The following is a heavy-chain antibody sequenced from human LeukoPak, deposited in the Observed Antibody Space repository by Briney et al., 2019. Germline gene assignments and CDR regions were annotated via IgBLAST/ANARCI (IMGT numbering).Heavy chain of an antibody. J-gene: IGHJ4*02. V-gene: IGHV4-39*07. CDR3: ARAAITYYFDY. CDR2: IYYSGST. D-gene: IGHD3-16*01. CDR1: GGSIRSSSYY. Sequence: PSETLSLTCTVSGGSIRSSSYYWGWIRQPPGKGLEWIGSIYYSGSTYYNPSLKSRVTISVDTSKNQFSLKLSSVTAAHTAVHYCARAAITYYFDYWGQGTLVTVSS.